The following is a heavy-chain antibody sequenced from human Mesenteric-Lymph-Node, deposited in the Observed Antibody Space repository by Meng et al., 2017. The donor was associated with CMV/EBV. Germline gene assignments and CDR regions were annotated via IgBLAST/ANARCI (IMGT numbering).Heavy chain of an antibody. D-gene: IGHD6-13*01. J-gene: IGHJ4*02. CDR3: ARGEFIWAAAGKSCPFDY. CDR1: GGSFSGYC. CDR2: INHSGST. V-gene: IGHV4-34*01. Sequence: SETLSLTCAVYGGSFSGYCWSWIRQPPGKGLEWIGEINHSGSTNYNPSLKSRVTISVDTSKNQFSLKLSSVTAADTAVYYCARGEFIWAAAGKSCPFDYWGQGTLVTVSS.